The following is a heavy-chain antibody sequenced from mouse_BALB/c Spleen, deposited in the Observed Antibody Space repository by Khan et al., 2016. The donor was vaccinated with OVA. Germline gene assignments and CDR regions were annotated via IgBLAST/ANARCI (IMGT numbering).Heavy chain of an antibody. J-gene: IGHJ2*01. V-gene: IGHV3-2*02. CDR3: ARTARIKY. CDR2: ISYSGST. D-gene: IGHD1-2*01. Sequence: EVQLQESGPGLVKPSQSLSLTCTVTGYSITSGYGWNWIRQFPGNTLEWLGYISYSGSTNYNPSLKSRISITRDTSKNQFFLQLNSVTTEDTATYYCARTARIKYWGQGTTLTVSS. CDR1: GYSITSGYG.